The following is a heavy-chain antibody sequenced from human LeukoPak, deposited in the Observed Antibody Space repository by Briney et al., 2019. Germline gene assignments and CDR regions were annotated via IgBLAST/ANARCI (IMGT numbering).Heavy chain of an antibody. CDR2: ISLYNGDT. V-gene: IGHV1-18*01. CDR1: GYTFTSYA. D-gene: IGHD1-26*01. Sequence: ASVKVSCKASGYTFTSYAISWIRQAPGQGLEWMAWISLYNGDTTFAQRFQDRVTVTTDTSTNTAYMELRSLTSDDTAVYYCARGQWEQLRYNYIDVWGKGTTVTVSS. J-gene: IGHJ6*03. CDR3: ARGQWEQLRYNYIDV.